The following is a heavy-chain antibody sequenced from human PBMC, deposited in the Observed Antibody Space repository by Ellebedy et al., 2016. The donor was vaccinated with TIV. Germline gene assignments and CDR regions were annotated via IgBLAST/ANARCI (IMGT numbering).Heavy chain of an antibody. CDR3: ARDSGLRFLEWIGGHYYYMDV. J-gene: IGHJ6*03. Sequence: SETLSLTXAVYGGSFSGYYWSWIRQPPGKGLEWIGYIYYSGSTNYNPSLKSRVTISVDTSKNQFSLKLSSVTAADTAVYYCARDSGLRFLEWIGGHYYYMDVWGKGTTVTVSS. V-gene: IGHV4-59*01. CDR1: GGSFSGYY. D-gene: IGHD3-3*01. CDR2: IYYSGST.